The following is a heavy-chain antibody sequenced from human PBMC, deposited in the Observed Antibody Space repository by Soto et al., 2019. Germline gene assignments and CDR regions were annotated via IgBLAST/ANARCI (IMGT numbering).Heavy chain of an antibody. J-gene: IGHJ6*02. D-gene: IGHD3-10*01. Sequence: QVQLVQSGAEVKKPGSSVKVSCKASGGTFSSYAISWVRQAPGQGLEWMGGIIPIFGTANYAQKFQGRVTITADESTCTAYMELSSLRSEDTAVYYCARVSGSGSYYYYYGMDVWGQGTTVTVSS. V-gene: IGHV1-69*12. CDR2: IIPIFGTA. CDR3: ARVSGSGSYYYYYGMDV. CDR1: GGTFSSYA.